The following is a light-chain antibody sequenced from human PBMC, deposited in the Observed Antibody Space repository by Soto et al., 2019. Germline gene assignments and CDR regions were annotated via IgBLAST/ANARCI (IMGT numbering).Light chain of an antibody. CDR2: EVS. V-gene: IGLV2-14*01. CDR1: RGDVGTYNY. J-gene: IGLJ1*01. CDR3: SSYSSGDPLYV. Sequence: QSFLTQPASVSGSPGQSITIACTGTRGDVGTYNYVSWYQHHPGKAPKLLIYEVSNRPSGISDRFSASKSGNTASLTISGLQAEDEADYYCSSYSSGDPLYVLGSGTKV.